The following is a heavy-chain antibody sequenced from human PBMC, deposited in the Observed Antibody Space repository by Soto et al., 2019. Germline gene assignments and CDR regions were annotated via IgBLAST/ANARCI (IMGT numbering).Heavy chain of an antibody. CDR3: IKSLFPYSRVWYGVFDK. V-gene: IGHV1-3*04. D-gene: IGHD6-19*01. CDR1: GYTFNLYA. CDR2: INTAKGDT. Sequence: GASVKVSCKTSGYTFNLYAIHWVRQAPGQGLEWVGWINTAKGDTKYSQKFQGRVTFTRDTSAATGDMELRSLRFEDTAVYYCIKSLFPYSRVWYGVFDKWGLGTLVTVSS. J-gene: IGHJ5*02.